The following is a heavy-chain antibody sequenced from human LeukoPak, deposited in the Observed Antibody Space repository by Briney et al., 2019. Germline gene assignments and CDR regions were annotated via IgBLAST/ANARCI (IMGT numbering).Heavy chain of an antibody. Sequence: GGSLRLSCAASGFTFSSYWMHWVRQAPGKGLVWVSRIKNDGSSTSYADSVKGRFTISRDNAKYTLYLQMNSLRVEDTAMYYCTKSDWFDPWGQGTLVIVSS. V-gene: IGHV3-74*01. CDR1: GFTFSSYW. J-gene: IGHJ5*02. CDR2: IKNDGSST. CDR3: TKSDWFDP.